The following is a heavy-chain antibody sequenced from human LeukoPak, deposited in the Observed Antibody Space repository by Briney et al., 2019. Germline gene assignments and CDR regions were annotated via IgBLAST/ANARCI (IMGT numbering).Heavy chain of an antibody. CDR2: IYYSGSI. J-gene: IGHJ4*02. V-gene: IGHV4-39*01. Sequence: PSETLSLTCTVSGDFLSSGSYYWGWIRQSPGKGLAWIGSIYYSGSIFYNASFESRLTLSVDTSKNQFYLKLRSLTAADTAVYYCARLCHVTSCAKFDYCGQRIQVTVSS. CDR1: GDFLSSGSYY. D-gene: IGHD2-21*02. CDR3: ARLCHVTSCAKFDY.